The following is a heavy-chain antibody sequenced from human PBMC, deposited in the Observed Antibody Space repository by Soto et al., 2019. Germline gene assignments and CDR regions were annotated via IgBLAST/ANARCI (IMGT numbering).Heavy chain of an antibody. Sequence: GGSLRLSCAASGFTFDDYAMYWVRQVLGKGLEWVSSISWNSGNIGYADSVKGRFTTSRDNAENSLYLQMNSLRPEDTALYYCVRSKGGYSYGTPFDYWGQGS. CDR2: ISWNSGNI. CDR3: VRSKGGYSYGTPFDY. V-gene: IGHV3-9*01. CDR1: GFTFDDYA. D-gene: IGHD5-18*01. J-gene: IGHJ4*02.